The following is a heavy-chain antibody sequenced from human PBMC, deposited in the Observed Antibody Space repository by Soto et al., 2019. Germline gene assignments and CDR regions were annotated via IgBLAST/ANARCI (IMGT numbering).Heavy chain of an antibody. V-gene: IGHV3-21*01. Sequence: GGSLRLSCAASGFTFSRYSMNWVRQAPGKGLEWVSSISSSSSYIYYADSVKGRFTISRDNAKNSLYLQMNSLRAEDTAVYYCARDWDIVVVPAVPGLSGGYNWFYPWGQGTLVTVS. J-gene: IGHJ5*02. D-gene: IGHD2-2*01. CDR1: GFTFSRYS. CDR3: ARDWDIVVVPAVPGLSGGYNWFYP. CDR2: ISSSSSYI.